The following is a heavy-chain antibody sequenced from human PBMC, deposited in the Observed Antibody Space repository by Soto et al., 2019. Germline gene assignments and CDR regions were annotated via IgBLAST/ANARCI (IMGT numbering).Heavy chain of an antibody. Sequence: SETLSLTCTVSGGSISSGENFWNWIRQSPGKGLEWIGYIHHSGSTYYNPSLKSRLTISVDTSKNQISLKLNSVTAADTAVYYCARDTGAYPYYFDYCGQGTLVPASS. CDR2: IHHSGST. D-gene: IGHD7-27*01. CDR1: GGSISSGENF. J-gene: IGHJ4*02. V-gene: IGHV4-30-4*01. CDR3: ARDTGAYPYYFDY.